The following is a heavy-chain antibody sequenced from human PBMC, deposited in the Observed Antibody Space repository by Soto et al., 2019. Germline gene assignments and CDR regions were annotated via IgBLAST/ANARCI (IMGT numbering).Heavy chain of an antibody. CDR3: AGSPAHEAAAGFDY. CDR1: GFTFSSYA. CDR2: ISYDGSNK. D-gene: IGHD6-13*01. Sequence: GGSLRLSCAASGFTFSSYAMHWVRQAPGKGLEWVAVISYDGSNKYYADSVKGRFTISGDNSKNTLYLQMNSLRAEDTAVYYCAGSPAHEAAAGFDYWGQGTLVTVSS. V-gene: IGHV3-30-3*01. J-gene: IGHJ4*02.